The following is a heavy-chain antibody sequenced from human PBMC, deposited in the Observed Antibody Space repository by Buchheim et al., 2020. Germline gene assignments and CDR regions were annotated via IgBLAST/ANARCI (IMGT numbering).Heavy chain of an antibody. CDR3: AKGCRGGGNCYYTDC. D-gene: IGHD4-23*01. Sequence: QVQLVESGGGVVQPGRSLRLSCAASGFTFSSYGMHWVRQAPGKGLEWVAIISYDGSDKNYADSVKGRFTISRDNSKNPLYLQVNSLRADDTAVYYCAKGCRGGGNCYYTDCWGQGTL. V-gene: IGHV3-30*18. CDR2: ISYDGSDK. CDR1: GFTFSSYG. J-gene: IGHJ4*02.